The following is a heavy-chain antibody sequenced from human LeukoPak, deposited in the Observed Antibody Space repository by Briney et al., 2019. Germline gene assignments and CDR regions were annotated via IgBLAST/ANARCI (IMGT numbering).Heavy chain of an antibody. CDR3: AKAPGYYDSSVPFYFDY. Sequence: GGSLRLSCAASGFTFSSFGMHWVRQAPGKGLEWVAVISYDGSNKYFADSVKGRFTISRDNSKNTLYLQMNSLRAEDTAMYYCAKAPGYYDSSVPFYFDYWDQGTLVTVSS. CDR2: ISYDGSNK. V-gene: IGHV3-30*18. D-gene: IGHD3-22*01. J-gene: IGHJ4*02. CDR1: GFTFSSFG.